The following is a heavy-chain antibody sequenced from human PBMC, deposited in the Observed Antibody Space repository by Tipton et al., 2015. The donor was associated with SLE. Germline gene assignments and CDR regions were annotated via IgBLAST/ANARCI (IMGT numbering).Heavy chain of an antibody. Sequence: TLSLTCTVSGGSISSHYWSWIRQPPGKGLECIGYIYYSGSINYNPSLKSRVTISVDTSKNQFSLKLSSVTAADTAVYYCARDVTMVRGVRGFDYWGQGTLVTVSS. J-gene: IGHJ4*02. D-gene: IGHD3-10*01. V-gene: IGHV4-59*11. CDR1: GGSISSHY. CDR2: IYYSGSI. CDR3: ARDVTMVRGVRGFDY.